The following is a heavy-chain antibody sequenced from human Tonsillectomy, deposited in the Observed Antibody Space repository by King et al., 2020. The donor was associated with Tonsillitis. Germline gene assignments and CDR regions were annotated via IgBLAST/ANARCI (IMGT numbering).Heavy chain of an antibody. Sequence: VQLQESGPGLVKPSETMSLTCTVSGGSISSYYWSWIRQTPGKGLEWIGYIYYNGGTNYNPSLKSRVTISVDTSKNQFSLKLSSVTAADTAIYYCARVTYDRSGYPDPWVQGTLVTVSS. J-gene: IGHJ5*02. CDR3: ARVTYDRSGYPDP. D-gene: IGHD3-22*01. V-gene: IGHV4-59*01. CDR2: IYYNGGT. CDR1: GGSISSYY.